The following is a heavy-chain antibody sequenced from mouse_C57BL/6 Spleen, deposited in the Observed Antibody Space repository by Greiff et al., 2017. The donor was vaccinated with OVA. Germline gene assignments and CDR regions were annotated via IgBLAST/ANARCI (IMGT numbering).Heavy chain of an antibody. CDR3: ARAPSMINYAMDY. D-gene: IGHD2-4*01. CDR1: GYSITSGYY. V-gene: IGHV3-6*01. CDR2: ISYDGSN. J-gene: IGHJ4*01. Sequence: ESGPGLVKPSQSLSLTCSVTGYSITSGYYWNWIRQFPGNKLEWMGYISYDGSNNYNPSLKNRISITRDTSKNQFFLKLNSVTTEDTATYYCARAPSMINYAMDYWGQGTSVTVSS.